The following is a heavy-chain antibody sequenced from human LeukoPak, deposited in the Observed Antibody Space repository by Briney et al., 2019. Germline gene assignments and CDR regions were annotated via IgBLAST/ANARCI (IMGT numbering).Heavy chain of an antibody. CDR1: GGTFSSYT. CDR2: IIPILGIA. D-gene: IGHD4-11*01. J-gene: IGHJ4*02. CDR3: APHIPDDYSNYHFDY. V-gene: IGHV1-69*02. Sequence: ASVKVSCXASGGTFSSYTISWVRQAPGQGLEWMGRIIPILGIANYAQKFQGRVTITADKSTSTAYMELSSLRSEDTAVYYCAPHIPDDYSNYHFDYWGQGTLVTVSS.